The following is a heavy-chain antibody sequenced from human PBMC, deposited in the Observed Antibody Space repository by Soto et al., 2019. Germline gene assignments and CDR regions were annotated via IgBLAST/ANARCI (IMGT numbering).Heavy chain of an antibody. D-gene: IGHD3-9*01. J-gene: IGHJ6*02. CDR1: GYIFTGYH. CDR3: ARDARGTRGFDEMDI. V-gene: IGHV1-2*02. Sequence: ASVKVSCKASGYIFTGYHIHWVRQAPGRGLEWMGWINPNSGDTEYAQNFQGRVTMARDTSFNLVYMEMSGLMSDDTAVYYCARDARGTRGFDEMDIWGQGTTVTVSS. CDR2: INPNSGDT.